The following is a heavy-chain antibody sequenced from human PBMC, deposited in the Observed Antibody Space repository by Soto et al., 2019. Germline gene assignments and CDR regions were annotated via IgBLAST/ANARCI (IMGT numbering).Heavy chain of an antibody. CDR2: IKEDGSEK. J-gene: IGHJ4*02. CDR3: GRERYYYGSGDY. V-gene: IGHV3-7*01. Sequence: EVQVVESGGGLVQPGGSLRLSCAASGFTFSSYWMSWVRQAPGKGLEWVANIKEDGSEKNYVDSVKGQFTISRDNAKNSLYLQMNSLRAEDTAVYYCGRERYYYGSGDYWGQGTLVTVSS. CDR1: GFTFSSYW. D-gene: IGHD3-10*01.